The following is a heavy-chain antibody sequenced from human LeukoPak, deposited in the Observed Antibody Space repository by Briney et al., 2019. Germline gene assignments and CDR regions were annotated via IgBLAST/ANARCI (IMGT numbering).Heavy chain of an antibody. Sequence: SETLSLTCTVSGGSISSSSYYWGWIRQPPGKGLEWIGAIYHSGSTYYSPSLKSRVTISLDMSKNQFSLKLSSVTAADTAVYYCTRVGYGYDSSGYYYFWGQGTLVTVSS. CDR2: IYHSGST. D-gene: IGHD3-22*01. CDR1: GGSISSSSYY. V-gene: IGHV4-39*07. J-gene: IGHJ4*02. CDR3: TRVGYGYDSSGYYYF.